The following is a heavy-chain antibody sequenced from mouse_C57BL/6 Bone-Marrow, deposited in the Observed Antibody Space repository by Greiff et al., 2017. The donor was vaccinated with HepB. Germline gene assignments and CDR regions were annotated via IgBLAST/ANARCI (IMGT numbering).Heavy chain of an antibody. J-gene: IGHJ2*01. CDR1: GFTFSDYY. CDR2: INYDGSST. CDR3: ARATTVGPFDY. V-gene: IGHV5-16*01. D-gene: IGHD1-1*01. Sequence: EVKLMESEGGLVQPGSSMKLSCTASGFTFSDYYMAWVRQVPEKGLEWVANINYDGSSTYYLDSLKSRFIISRDNAKNILYLQMSSLKSEDTATYYCARATTVGPFDYWGQGTTLTVSS.